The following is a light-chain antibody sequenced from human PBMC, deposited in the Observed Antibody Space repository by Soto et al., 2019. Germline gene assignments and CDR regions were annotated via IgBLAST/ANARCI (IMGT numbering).Light chain of an antibody. CDR2: DAS. CDR1: HTISSSH. Sequence: EIVLTQSPGTLSLSPGERASLSCRASHTISSSHLAWYQQRPGQAPRLLIYDASNRATGIPARFSGSGSGTDFTITISSLETEDFALYYCQPRGKWITFGQGTRLEIK. CDR3: QPRGKWIT. V-gene: IGKV3D-20*02. J-gene: IGKJ5*01.